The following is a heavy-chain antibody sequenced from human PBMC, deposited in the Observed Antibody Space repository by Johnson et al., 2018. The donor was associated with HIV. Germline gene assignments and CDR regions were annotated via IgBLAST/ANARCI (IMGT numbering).Heavy chain of an antibody. CDR1: GFTFSSYA. J-gene: IGHJ3*02. CDR2: TTPSGGGT. CDR3: ASEGALWSDAFDI. D-gene: IGHD1-26*01. Sequence: VQLVESGGGLVQPGGSLRLSCAASGFTFSSYAMSWVRQAPGKGLEWVSATTPSGGGTYYADSVKGRFTISRDNSKNTLYVQMNSLRAEDTAVYYCASEGALWSDAFDIWGQGTMVTVSS. V-gene: IGHV3-23*04.